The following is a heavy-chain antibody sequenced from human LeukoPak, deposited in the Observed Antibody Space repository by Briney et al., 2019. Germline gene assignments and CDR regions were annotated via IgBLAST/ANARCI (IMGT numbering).Heavy chain of an antibody. Sequence: GGSLRLSCAASGFSFSVYEMHWVRQAPGKGLEWISDVSSSGTTIYYADSVKGRFTISRDNAKNSLYLQMNSLRAEDTAVYYCATLTVATSFDYWGQGTLVTVSS. D-gene: IGHD4-11*01. V-gene: IGHV3-48*03. J-gene: IGHJ4*02. CDR3: ATLTVATSFDY. CDR2: VSSSGTTI. CDR1: GFSFSVYE.